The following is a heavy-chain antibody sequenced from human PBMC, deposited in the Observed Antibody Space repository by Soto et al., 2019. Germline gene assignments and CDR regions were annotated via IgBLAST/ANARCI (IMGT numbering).Heavy chain of an antibody. J-gene: IGHJ6*02. CDR3: ARGSYDSSGYPIYYYYGMDV. CDR1: GGTFSSYA. Sequence: ASVKVSCKASGGTFSSYAISWVRQAPGQGLEWMGGIIPIFGTANYAQKFQGRVTITADESTSTAYMELSSLRSEDTAVYYCARGSYDSSGYPIYYYYGMDVWGQGTTVTVSS. V-gene: IGHV1-69*13. CDR2: IIPIFGTA. D-gene: IGHD3-22*01.